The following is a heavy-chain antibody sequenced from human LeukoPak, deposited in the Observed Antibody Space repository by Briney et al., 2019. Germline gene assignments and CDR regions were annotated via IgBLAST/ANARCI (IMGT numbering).Heavy chain of an antibody. V-gene: IGHV3-30*02. Sequence: GGSLRLSCAASGLSFSSYGMHWVRQAPGKGLEWVAFIRYDGSNKYYVDSVKGRFTISRDNPKNTLHLQMNSLRAEDTAVYYCAKLLSGYDRFGYWGQGTLVTVSS. D-gene: IGHD5-12*01. CDR1: GLSFSSYG. CDR2: IRYDGSNK. CDR3: AKLLSGYDRFGY. J-gene: IGHJ4*02.